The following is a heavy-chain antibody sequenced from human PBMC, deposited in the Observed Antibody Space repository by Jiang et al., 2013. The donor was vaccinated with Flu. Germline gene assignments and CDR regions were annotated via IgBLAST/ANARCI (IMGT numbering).Heavy chain of an antibody. Sequence: QLVESGGGFVQPGGSLRLSCAVSGITFNSYAMSWVRQAPGKGLEWVSDISGSGGNTIYAESVKGRFTISRDNSKNTLFLRMNSLTAEDTAIYYCAKFKRSDGSFHDVVDFWGQGTMVIVSS. V-gene: IGHV3-23*04. J-gene: IGHJ3*01. D-gene: IGHD2-15*01. CDR2: ISGSGGNT. CDR3: AKFKRSDGSFHDVVDF. CDR1: GITFNSYA.